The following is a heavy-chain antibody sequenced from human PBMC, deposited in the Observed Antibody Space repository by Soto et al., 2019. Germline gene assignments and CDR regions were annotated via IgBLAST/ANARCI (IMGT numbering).Heavy chain of an antibody. Sequence: EVQLLESGGGFVQPGGSLRLSCAASGFPFSSFAMSWVRQAPGKGLEWVSSLFGPGATFSADSAKGRVLISRDNAKNTLYLRMNSLRVEDTAVDFCAKKEGHPVNLYSFDYWGLGTLVTVSS. D-gene: IGHD2-21*01. J-gene: IGHJ4*02. V-gene: IGHV3-23*01. CDR2: LFGPGAT. CDR1: GFPFSSFA. CDR3: AKKEGHPVNLYSFDY.